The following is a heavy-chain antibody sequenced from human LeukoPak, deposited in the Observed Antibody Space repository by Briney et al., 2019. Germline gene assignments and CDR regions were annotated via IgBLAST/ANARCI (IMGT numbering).Heavy chain of an antibody. D-gene: IGHD2-8*01. J-gene: IGHJ4*02. V-gene: IGHV3-30*12. CDR2: ISYDGSNK. CDR3: AKRGCDTNGCPYYFDY. CDR1: GFSFSSYG. Sequence: GGSLRLSCAASGFSFSSYGMHWVRLAPGKGLEWVAVISYDGSNKYYADSVKGRFTISRDNSKNTLYLQMNSLRAEDTAVYYCAKRGCDTNGCPYYFDYWGQGTLVTVSS.